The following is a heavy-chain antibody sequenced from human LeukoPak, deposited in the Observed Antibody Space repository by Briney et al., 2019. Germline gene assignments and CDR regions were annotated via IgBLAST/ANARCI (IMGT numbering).Heavy chain of an antibody. CDR3: ARMVRGVISVGWFDH. CDR1: GGSISSYY. V-gene: IGHV4-59*01. J-gene: IGHJ5*02. Sequence: KTSETLSLTCTVSGGSISSYYWSWIRQPPGKGLEWIGYIYYSGSTNYNPSLKSRVTISVDTSKNQFSLKLSSVTAADTAVYYCARMVRGVISVGWFDHWGQGTLVTVSS. CDR2: IYYSGST. D-gene: IGHD3-10*01.